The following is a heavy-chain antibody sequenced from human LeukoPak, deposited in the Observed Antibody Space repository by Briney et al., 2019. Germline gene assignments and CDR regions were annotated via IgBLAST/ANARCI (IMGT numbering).Heavy chain of an antibody. Sequence: GGSLRLSCAASGFSFSTYNMDWVRQAPGKGLEWVASIDSTSSFIFYGDSVKGRFTISRDNAKNLLYLQLSSLRDDDSAIYYCARASRASAWYIDEYWGQGTLVTVSS. CDR3: ARASRASAWYIDEY. CDR1: GFSFSTYN. D-gene: IGHD6-19*01. V-gene: IGHV3-21*06. CDR2: IDSTSSFI. J-gene: IGHJ4*02.